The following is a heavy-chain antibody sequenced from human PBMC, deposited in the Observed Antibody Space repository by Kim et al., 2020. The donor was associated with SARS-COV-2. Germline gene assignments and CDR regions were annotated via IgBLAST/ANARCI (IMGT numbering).Heavy chain of an antibody. CDR3: ARDWICSGGSCYSDEIEDY. Sequence: ASVKVSCKASGYTFINYAMNWVRQAPGQGLEWMGWINTNTGNPTYAEGFTGRYVFSLDTSVSTAYLQISSLKAEDTAVYYCARDWICSGGSCYSDEIEDYWGQGTLVTVSS. CDR2: INTNTGNP. CDR1: GYTFINYA. V-gene: IGHV7-4-1*02. J-gene: IGHJ4*02. D-gene: IGHD2-15*01.